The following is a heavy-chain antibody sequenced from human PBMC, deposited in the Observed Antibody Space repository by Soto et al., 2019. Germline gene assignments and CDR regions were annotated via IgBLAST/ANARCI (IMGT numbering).Heavy chain of an antibody. CDR2: INWNGGST. CDR3: ARDGAAAAGRSYGMDV. Sequence: GGSLRLSCAASGFTFDDYGMSWVRQAPGNGLEWVSDINWNGGSTGYADSVKGRFTISRDNAKNSLYLQMNSLRAEDTALYYCARDGAAAAGRSYGMDVWGQGTTVTVSS. D-gene: IGHD6-13*01. J-gene: IGHJ6*02. CDR1: GFTFDDYG. V-gene: IGHV3-20*04.